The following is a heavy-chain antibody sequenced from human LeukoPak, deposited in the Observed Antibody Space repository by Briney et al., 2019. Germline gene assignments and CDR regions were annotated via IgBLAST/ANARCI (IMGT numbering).Heavy chain of an antibody. J-gene: IGHJ4*02. CDR2: ISLRGLT. CDR3: SRESGPFSPFGF. D-gene: IGHD1-26*01. CDR1: GGSISGTNW. Sequence: PSETLSLTCGVSGGSISGTNWWSWVRQPPGQGLEWIGEISLRGLTNYNPSLRSRLTMSLDESKNQVSLNLTSVTAADTAVHYCSRESGPFSPFGFWGQGTLVSVHS. V-gene: IGHV4-4*02.